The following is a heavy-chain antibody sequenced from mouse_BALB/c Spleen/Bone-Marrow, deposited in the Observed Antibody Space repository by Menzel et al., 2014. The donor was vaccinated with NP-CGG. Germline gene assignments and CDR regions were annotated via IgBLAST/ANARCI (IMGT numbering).Heavy chain of an antibody. Sequence: EVQLVESGGGLVQPGGSLKLSCAASGFDFSRYWMTWVRQAPGKGLEWVGEINPDNSTINYTPTLKDKYIISRDNAKNTLYLQMSKVRSDDTALYSSARPGYYGYQDVWGAGTTVTVSS. V-gene: IGHV4-1*02. CDR2: INPDNSTI. CDR1: GFDFSRYW. CDR3: ARPGYYGYQDV. D-gene: IGHD1-2*01. J-gene: IGHJ1*01.